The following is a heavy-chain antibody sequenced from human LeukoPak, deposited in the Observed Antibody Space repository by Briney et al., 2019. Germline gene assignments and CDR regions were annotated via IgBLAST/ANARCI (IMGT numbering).Heavy chain of an antibody. CDR2: ISGSGSNT. Sequence: GGSLRLSCAASGFTFSSYAMSWVRQAPGKGLEWVSAISGSGSNTYYADSVKGWFTMSRDNSKNTLHLQMNSLRAEDTALYFCAKTVSGSHSYQGGDYWGQGTLVFVSS. CDR1: GFTFSSYA. D-gene: IGHD3-16*02. V-gene: IGHV3-23*01. J-gene: IGHJ4*02. CDR3: AKTVSGSHSYQGGDY.